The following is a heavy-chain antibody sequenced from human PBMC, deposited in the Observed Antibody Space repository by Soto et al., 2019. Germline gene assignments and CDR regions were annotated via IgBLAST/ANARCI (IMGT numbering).Heavy chain of an antibody. CDR1: RFTFSSYA. Sequence: VGSLRLSCAASRFTFSSYAMCWVRQAPGKGLEWVAVISYDGSKQYYTDSVKGRFSISRDNSKNKLYLYMNSLRAEDTAVYYCTKSFRLGEPFDNWGLGALVTVSS. J-gene: IGHJ4*02. V-gene: IGHV3-30-3*02. CDR3: TKSFRLGEPFDN. D-gene: IGHD3-16*01. CDR2: ISYDGSKQ.